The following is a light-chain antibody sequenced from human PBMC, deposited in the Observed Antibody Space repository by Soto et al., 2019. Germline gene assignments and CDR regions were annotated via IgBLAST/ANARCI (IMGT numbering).Light chain of an antibody. Sequence: QLVLTQPPSASGSPGQSVTISCTGTSSDVGGYNYVSWYQQHPGKAPKLMIYEVTKRPSGVPDRFSGSKSGNTASLTVSGLQAEDEADYYCNSYAGSRYVFGTGTKVTVL. CDR2: EVT. CDR3: NSYAGSRYV. V-gene: IGLV2-8*01. CDR1: SSDVGGYNY. J-gene: IGLJ1*01.